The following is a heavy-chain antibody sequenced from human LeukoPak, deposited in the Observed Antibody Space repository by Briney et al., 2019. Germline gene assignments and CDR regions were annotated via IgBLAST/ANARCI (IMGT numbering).Heavy chain of an antibody. Sequence: GGPLRLSCAASGFTFSSYTMHWVRQAPGKGLEWVSSTSSTSSYINYADSVKGRFTISRDNAKNSLYLQMNSLRVEDTAVYYCARKLYSSSPTDAFDIWGQGTIVTVSS. CDR3: ARKLYSSSPTDAFDI. J-gene: IGHJ3*02. V-gene: IGHV3-21*01. D-gene: IGHD6-6*01. CDR1: GFTFSSYT. CDR2: TSSTSSYI.